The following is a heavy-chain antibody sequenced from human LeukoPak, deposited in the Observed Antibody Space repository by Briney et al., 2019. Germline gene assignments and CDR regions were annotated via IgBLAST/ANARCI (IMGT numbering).Heavy chain of an antibody. CDR2: IRYDGTNT. CDR3: AKDTGERLGILTGYYKSRKSYFDY. V-gene: IGHV3-30*02. Sequence: GGSLRLSCAASGFSFSDYDMHWVRQAPGKGLEWVTFIRYDGTNTYADSVKGRFTISRDNSKNTVYLQMNSLRAEDTAVYYCAKDTGERLGILTGYYKSRKSYFDYWGQGTLVTVSS. J-gene: IGHJ4*02. D-gene: IGHD3-9*01. CDR1: GFSFSDYD.